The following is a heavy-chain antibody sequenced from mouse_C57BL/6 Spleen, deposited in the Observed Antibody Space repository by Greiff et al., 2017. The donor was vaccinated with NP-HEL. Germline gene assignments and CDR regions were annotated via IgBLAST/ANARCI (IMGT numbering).Heavy chain of an antibody. CDR3: AREEGYYNYAMDY. D-gene: IGHD2-12*01. CDR1: GFSLTSYA. J-gene: IGHJ4*01. Sequence: VNLVESGPGLVAPSQSLSITCTVSGFSLTSYAISWVRQPPGKGLEWLGVIWTGGGTNYNSALKSRLSISKDNSKSQVFLKMNSLQTDDTARYYCAREEGYYNYAMDYWGQGTSVTVSS. V-gene: IGHV2-9-1*01. CDR2: IWTGGGT.